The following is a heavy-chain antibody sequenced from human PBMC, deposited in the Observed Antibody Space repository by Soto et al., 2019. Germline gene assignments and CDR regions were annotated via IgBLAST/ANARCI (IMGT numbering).Heavy chain of an antibody. D-gene: IGHD3-3*01. CDR2: ISGSGGST. CDR3: AKDRRQGYDFWSTYGMDV. Sequence: GGSLRLSCAASGFTFSSYAMSWVRQAPGKGLEWVSAISGSGGSTYYADSVKGRFTISRANSKNTQYLQMNSLRAEDTAVYYCAKDRRQGYDFWSTYGMDVWGQGTTVTVSS. J-gene: IGHJ6*02. V-gene: IGHV3-23*01. CDR1: GFTFSSYA.